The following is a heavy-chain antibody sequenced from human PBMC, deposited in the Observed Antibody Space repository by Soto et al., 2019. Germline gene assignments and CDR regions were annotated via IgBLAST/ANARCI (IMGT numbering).Heavy chain of an antibody. D-gene: IGHD2-15*01. CDR2: MNPNSGNT. CDR3: ARSPPNCSGGSCYSYWFDP. V-gene: IGHV1-8*01. Sequence: QVQLVQSGAEVKKPGASVKVSCKASGYTFTSYDINWVRQATGQGLEWMGWMNPNSGNTGYAQKFQGRVTMTRNTFISTAYMELSSLRSEDTAVYYCARSPPNCSGGSCYSYWFDPWGQGTLVTVSS. J-gene: IGHJ5*02. CDR1: GYTFTSYD.